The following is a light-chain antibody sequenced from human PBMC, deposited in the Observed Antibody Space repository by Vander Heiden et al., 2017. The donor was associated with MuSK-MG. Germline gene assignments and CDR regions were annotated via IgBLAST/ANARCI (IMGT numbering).Light chain of an antibody. J-gene: IGLJ3*02. CDR2: RDN. Sequence: QSVLTQPPSASGSPAQMVTISCSGSSSNIGSNYVSWYQQLPGTAPKLLIYRDNRRPSGVPDRFSGSKSGTSASLAISGLRSEDEADYYCAAWDDSLSGWVFGGGTKLTVL. CDR3: AAWDDSLSGWV. V-gene: IGLV1-47*01. CDR1: SSNIGSNY.